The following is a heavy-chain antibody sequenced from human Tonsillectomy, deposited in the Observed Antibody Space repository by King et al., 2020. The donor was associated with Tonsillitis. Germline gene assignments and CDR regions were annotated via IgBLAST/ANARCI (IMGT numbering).Heavy chain of an antibody. CDR1: GFTFSSYG. J-gene: IGHJ3*02. CDR3: ARGYGGNSGGFDI. V-gene: IGHV3-33*08. Sequence: VQLVEAGGGVVQAGRYLRRSCAASGFTFSSYGMHWVREAPGKGLEWGAGRWYDGSNKYYADSVKGRCTNSRDNSKKTVYLQMNSLGAEDTAVCYCARGYGGNSGGFDIWGQGTMVTVSS. D-gene: IGHD4-23*01. CDR2: RWYDGSNK.